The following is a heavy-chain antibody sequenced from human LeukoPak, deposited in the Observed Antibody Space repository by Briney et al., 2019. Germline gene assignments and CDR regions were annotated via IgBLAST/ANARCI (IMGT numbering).Heavy chain of an antibody. CDR2: IYPTDSDT. CDR1: GYMFNSYW. Sequence: GESLKISCQGSGYMFNSYWIGWVRQLPGKGLEWMGIIYPTDSDTRYSPSFEGQVTISADKSISTAYLQWNSLKTSDSGMYFCTSTDSGWEVFQYWGQGTLVTVSS. V-gene: IGHV5-51*01. CDR3: TSTDSGWEVFQY. D-gene: IGHD6-19*01. J-gene: IGHJ4*02.